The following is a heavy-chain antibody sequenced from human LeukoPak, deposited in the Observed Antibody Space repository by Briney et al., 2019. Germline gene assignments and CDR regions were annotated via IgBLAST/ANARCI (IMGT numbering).Heavy chain of an antibody. V-gene: IGHV3-7*01. D-gene: IGHD4-17*01. Sequence: GGSLRLPCAASGFTFSSYSMNWVRQAPGKGLEWVGNIKKDGSEKYYVDSVKGRFTISRDNAKNSLYLQMNSLRAEDTAVYYCARLIMTPVNWGQGTLVTVSS. J-gene: IGHJ4*02. CDR1: GFTFSSYS. CDR2: IKKDGSEK. CDR3: ARLIMTPVN.